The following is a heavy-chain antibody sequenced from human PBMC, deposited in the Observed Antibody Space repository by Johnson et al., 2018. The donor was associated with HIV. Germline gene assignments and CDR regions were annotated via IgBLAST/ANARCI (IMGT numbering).Heavy chain of an antibody. V-gene: IGHV3-74*01. J-gene: IGHJ3*02. Sequence: VQLVESGGGLIQPGGSLRLSCAASGFTVSSNYMSWVRQAPGKGLVWVSRINSDGSSTSYADSVMGRFTISRDNAQNTLYLQMNSLRAEDTAVYYCARERIGYSSSGDAFDIWGQGTMVTVSS. CDR2: INSDGSST. CDR3: ARERIGYSSSGDAFDI. D-gene: IGHD6-13*01. CDR1: GFTVSSNY.